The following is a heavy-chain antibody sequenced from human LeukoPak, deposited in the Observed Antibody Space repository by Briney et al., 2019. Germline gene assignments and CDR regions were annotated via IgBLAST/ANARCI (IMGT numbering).Heavy chain of an antibody. V-gene: IGHV3-15*01. CDR1: GFTFSNAW. D-gene: IGHD3-3*01. CDR3: TTDPSLLRFLEWLDDY. Sequence: GGSLRLSCAASGFTFSNAWMSWVRQAPGKGLEWVGRIKSKTDGGTTDYAAPVKGRFTISRDDSKNTLYLQMNSLKTEDTAVYYCTTDPSLLRFLEWLDDYWGQGTLVTVSS. J-gene: IGHJ4*02. CDR2: IKSKTDGGTT.